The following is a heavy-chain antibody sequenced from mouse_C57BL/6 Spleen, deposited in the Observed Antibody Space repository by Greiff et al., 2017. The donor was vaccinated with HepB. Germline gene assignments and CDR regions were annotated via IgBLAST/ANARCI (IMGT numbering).Heavy chain of an antibody. D-gene: IGHD2-3*01. Sequence: EVQLQQSGPVLVKPGASVKMSCKASGYTFTDYYMNWVKQSHGKSLEWIGVINPYNGGTSYNQKFKGKATLTVDKSSSTAYRELNGLTSEDSAVYYCARSDGYFGAFAYWGQGTLVTVSA. CDR2: INPYNGGT. CDR1: GYTFTDYY. CDR3: ARSDGYFGAFAY. J-gene: IGHJ3*01. V-gene: IGHV1-19*01.